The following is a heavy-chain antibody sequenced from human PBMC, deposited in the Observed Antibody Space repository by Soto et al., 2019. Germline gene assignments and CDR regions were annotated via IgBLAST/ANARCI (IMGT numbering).Heavy chain of an antibody. Sequence: ASVKVSCKASGYTFTGYYMHWVRQAPGQGLEWMGWINPNNGGTNYAQKFQGRVTMTTDTSISTAYMELSRLRSDDTAVYYCARDLYRGSFSDYWGQGTLVTVSS. V-gene: IGHV1-2*02. J-gene: IGHJ4*02. D-gene: IGHD3-10*01. CDR3: ARDLYRGSFSDY. CDR2: INPNNGGT. CDR1: GYTFTGYY.